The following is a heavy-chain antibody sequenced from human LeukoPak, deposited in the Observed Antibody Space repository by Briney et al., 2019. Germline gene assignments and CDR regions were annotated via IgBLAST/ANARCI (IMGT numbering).Heavy chain of an antibody. D-gene: IGHD1-1*01. CDR1: GYTFTSYY. J-gene: IGHJ5*02. V-gene: IGHV1-46*01. Sequence: GASVKVSCKASGYTFTSYYMHWVRQAPGQGLEWMGIINPSGGSTSYAQKFQGRVTMTEDTSTDTAYMELSSLRSEDTAVYYCATAGGHNWNDAWSNWFDPWGQGTLVTVSS. CDR2: INPSGGST. CDR3: ATAGGHNWNDAWSNWFDP.